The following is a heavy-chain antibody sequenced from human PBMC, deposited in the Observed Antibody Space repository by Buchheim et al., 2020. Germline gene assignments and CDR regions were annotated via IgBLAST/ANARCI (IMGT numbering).Heavy chain of an antibody. Sequence: EVQLVESGGDLVQPGGSLRLSCAASGFTFSSYWMSWVRQAPGKGLEWVAIIKQDGSEKYSVGSVKGRFTISRDNAKNSLYLRMNNVRAEDTAVYYCARVDDTGYFDYWGQGTL. D-gene: IGHD1-1*01. CDR2: IKQDGSEK. V-gene: IGHV3-7*01. CDR1: GFTFSSYW. CDR3: ARVDDTGYFDY. J-gene: IGHJ4*02.